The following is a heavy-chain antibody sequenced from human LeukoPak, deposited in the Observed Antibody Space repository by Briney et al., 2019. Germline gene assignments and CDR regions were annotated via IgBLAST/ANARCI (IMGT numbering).Heavy chain of an antibody. D-gene: IGHD3-3*01. V-gene: IGHV4-34*01. Sequence: SETLSLTCAVYGGSFSGYYWSWIRQPPGKGLEWIGEINHSGSTNYNPSLKSRVTISVDTSKNQFSLKLSSVTAADTAVYYCARTWRSFYYYMDVWGKGTTVTVSS. J-gene: IGHJ6*03. CDR1: GGSFSGYY. CDR2: INHSGST. CDR3: ARTWRSFYYYMDV.